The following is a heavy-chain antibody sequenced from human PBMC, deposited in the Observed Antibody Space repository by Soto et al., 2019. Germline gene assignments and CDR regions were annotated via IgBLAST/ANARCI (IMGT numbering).Heavy chain of an antibody. J-gene: IGHJ4*02. D-gene: IGHD5-18*01. CDR3: AREAKVDTAMVVDY. CDR1: GGSISSGGYY. CDR2: IYYSGST. Sequence: PSETLSLTCTVSGGSISSGGYYWSWIRQHPGKGLEWIGYIYYSGSTYYNPSLKSRATISVDTSKNQFSLKLSSVTAADTAVYYCAREAKVDTAMVVDYWGQGTLVTVSS. V-gene: IGHV4-31*03.